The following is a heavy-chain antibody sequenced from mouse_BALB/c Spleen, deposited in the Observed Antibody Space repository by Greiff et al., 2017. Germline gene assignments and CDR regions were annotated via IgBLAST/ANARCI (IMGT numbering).Heavy chain of an antibody. V-gene: IGHV2-9*02. CDR2: IWAGGST. Sequence: VKLMESGPGLVAPSQSLSITCTVSGFTLTSYGVHWVRQPPGKGLEWLGVIWAGGSTNYNSALMSRLSISKDNSKSQVFLKMNSLQTDDTAMYYCARVPYGNYAMDYWGQGTSVTVSS. CDR1: GFTLTSYG. CDR3: ARVPYGNYAMDY. J-gene: IGHJ4*01. D-gene: IGHD2-1*01.